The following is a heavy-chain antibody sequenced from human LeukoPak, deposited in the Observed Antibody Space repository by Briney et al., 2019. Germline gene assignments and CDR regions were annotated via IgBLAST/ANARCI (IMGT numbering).Heavy chain of an antibody. D-gene: IGHD5-12*01. CDR2: INQDGSEE. Sequence: LPGGSLRLSCAASGFTFSNYWMTWVRQAPGKGREWVAHINQDGSEEHYMDSVKARFTISRDNAKNSLSLQMNSLRAEDTAVYYCVRDGGVSGYDLLDYWGQGTLVTVSS. J-gene: IGHJ4*02. V-gene: IGHV3-7*01. CDR3: VRDGGVSGYDLLDY. CDR1: GFTFSNYW.